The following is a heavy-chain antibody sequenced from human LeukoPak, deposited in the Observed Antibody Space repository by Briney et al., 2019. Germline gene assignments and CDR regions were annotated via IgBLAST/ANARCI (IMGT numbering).Heavy chain of an antibody. J-gene: IGHJ4*02. V-gene: IGHV3-74*01. CDR1: GFPFNTNW. CDR3: ARDLRYYYDSSGYPDY. Sequence: PGGSLRLSCAASGFPFNTNWMHWVRQAPGKGLVWASRINSDGSDTSYADSVKGRFTIYRDNAKNTLYLQISSLRAEDTALYYCARDLRYYYDSSGYPDYWGQGTLVTVSS. CDR2: INSDGSDT. D-gene: IGHD3-22*01.